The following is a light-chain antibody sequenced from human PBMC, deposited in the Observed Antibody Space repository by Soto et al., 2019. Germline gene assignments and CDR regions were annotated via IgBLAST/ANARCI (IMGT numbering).Light chain of an antibody. Sequence: QPVLTQPASVSGSPGQSITISCTGTSSDVGSFNYVSWYQQHPGKAPKLMIYEVSNRPSGVSYRFSGSNSGNTASLTISGLQAEDEADYYCCSYVGARRYVFVIATKLTVL. J-gene: IGLJ1*01. CDR2: EVS. CDR3: CSYVGARRYV. CDR1: SSDVGSFNY. V-gene: IGLV2-14*01.